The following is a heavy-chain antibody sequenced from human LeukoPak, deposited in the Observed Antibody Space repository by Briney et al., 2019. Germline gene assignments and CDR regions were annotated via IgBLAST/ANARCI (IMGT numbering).Heavy chain of an antibody. CDR1: GFLFGSYA. V-gene: IGHV3-30-3*01. D-gene: IGHD3-9*01. CDR2: ISYDGSKT. Sequence: GGSMRLSCEGSGFLFGSYAMHWVRQAPGKGLEWVAIISYDGSKTDYVDSVKGRFIVSRDNSKNTVYLEMKSLTGGDTAVYFCTCLYPTRAPDDWSDRWDRNWFDPWGQGTRVIVSS. CDR3: TCLYPTRAPDDWSDRWDRNWFDP. J-gene: IGHJ5*02.